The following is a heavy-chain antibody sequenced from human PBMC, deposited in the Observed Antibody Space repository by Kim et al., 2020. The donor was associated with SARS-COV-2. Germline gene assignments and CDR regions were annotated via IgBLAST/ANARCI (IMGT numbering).Heavy chain of an antibody. D-gene: IGHD3-22*01. J-gene: IGHJ3*02. CDR1: GFTFSSYA. Sequence: GGSLRLSCAASGFTFSSYAMHWVRQAPGKGLEWVAVISYDGSNKYYADSVKGRFTISRDNSKNTLYLQMNSLRAEDTAVYYCARVRVASVHAFDIWGQGTMVTVSS. CDR2: ISYDGSNK. V-gene: IGHV3-30*04. CDR3: ARVRVASVHAFDI.